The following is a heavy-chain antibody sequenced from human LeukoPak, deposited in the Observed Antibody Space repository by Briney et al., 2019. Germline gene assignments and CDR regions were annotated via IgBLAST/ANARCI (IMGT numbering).Heavy chain of an antibody. Sequence: SETLSLTCTVSGGSISSGSYYWSWIRQPAGKGLEWIGHIYTSGSTNYNPSLKSRVTISVDTSKNQFSLKLSSVTAADTAVYYCASLSDGYNYSLSLSDAFDIWGQGTMVTVSS. CDR3: ASLSDGYNYSLSLSDAFDI. D-gene: IGHD5-24*01. CDR2: IYTSGST. J-gene: IGHJ3*02. CDR1: GGSISSGSYY. V-gene: IGHV4-61*09.